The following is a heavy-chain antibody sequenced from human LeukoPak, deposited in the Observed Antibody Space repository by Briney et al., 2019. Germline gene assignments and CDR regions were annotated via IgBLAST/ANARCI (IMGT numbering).Heavy chain of an antibody. D-gene: IGHD3-10*01. CDR2: ISSSSTDT. CDR3: ARKTYYYDSGSYSKSYYFDY. V-gene: IGHV3-11*06. Sequence: GGSLRLSCAASGFTFSDFYMSWIRQAPGKGLEWLSDISSSSTDTNYADSVKGRFTISRDNAKNPLFLQLNSLRAEDTAVYYCARKTYYYDSGSYSKSYYFDYWGQGTLVTVSS. J-gene: IGHJ4*02. CDR1: GFTFSDFY.